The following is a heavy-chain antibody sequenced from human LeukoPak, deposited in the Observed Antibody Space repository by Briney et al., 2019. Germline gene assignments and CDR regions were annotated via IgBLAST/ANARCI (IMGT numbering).Heavy chain of an antibody. Sequence: PGGSLRLSCAPSGDIFSIYWTSSVRQAPGKGLEWVAGISGDGSERDYVDSVRGRFTISRDNAKNSLYLQMNSLTAEDTAVYFGGRNPDSWGQGTVVTVSS. CDR1: GDIFSIYW. J-gene: IGHJ5*01. V-gene: IGHV3-7*05. CDR2: ISGDGSER. CDR3: GRNPDS.